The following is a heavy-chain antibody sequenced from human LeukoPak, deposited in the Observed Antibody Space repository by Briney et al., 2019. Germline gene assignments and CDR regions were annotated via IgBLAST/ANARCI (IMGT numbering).Heavy chain of an antibody. Sequence: SVKVSCKASGGTFSSYAISWVRQAPGQGLEWMGGIIPIFGTANYAQKFQGRVTITADESTSTAYMELSNLRSEDTAVYYCARDGVMAKYYYGMDVWGQGTTVTVSS. CDR3: ARDGVMAKYYYGMDV. V-gene: IGHV1-69*01. D-gene: IGHD2-8*01. J-gene: IGHJ6*02. CDR2: IIPIFGTA. CDR1: GGTFSSYA.